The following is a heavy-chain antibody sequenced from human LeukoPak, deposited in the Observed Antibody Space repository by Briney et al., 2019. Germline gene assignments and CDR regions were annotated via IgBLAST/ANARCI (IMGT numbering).Heavy chain of an antibody. CDR2: INQSGST. Sequence: SETLSLTCAVSGGSISSSNWWSWVRQPPGKGLEWIGEINQSGSTNYNPSLKSRVTISVDKSNNQFSLNLSSVTAADTAVYYCARSYSNYVHWYFDLWGRGALVTVSS. J-gene: IGHJ2*01. CDR3: ARSYSNYVHWYFDL. CDR1: GGSISSSNW. D-gene: IGHD4-11*01. V-gene: IGHV4-4*02.